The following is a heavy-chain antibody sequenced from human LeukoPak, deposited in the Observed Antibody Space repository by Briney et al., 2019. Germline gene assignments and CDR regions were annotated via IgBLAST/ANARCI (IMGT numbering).Heavy chain of an antibody. Sequence: KPSETLSLNCTVSGGSISSYYWSWIRQPPGKGLEWIGHIYYSGSTNYNPSLKSRVTISVDTSKSQFSLNLSSVTAADTAVYYCARNYDSSGYTAFGYWGRGTQVTVSS. CDR1: GGSISSYY. CDR3: ARNYDSSGYTAFGY. V-gene: IGHV4-59*01. J-gene: IGHJ4*02. CDR2: IYYSGST. D-gene: IGHD3-22*01.